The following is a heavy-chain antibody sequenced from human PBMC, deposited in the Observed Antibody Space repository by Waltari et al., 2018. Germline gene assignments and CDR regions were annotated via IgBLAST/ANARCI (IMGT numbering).Heavy chain of an antibody. D-gene: IGHD1-26*01. V-gene: IGHV3-30-3*01. CDR2: ISYDGSNK. J-gene: IGHJ4*02. CDR1: GFTFSSYA. CDR3: ARSPGVGATHYFDY. Sequence: QVQLVESGGGVVQPGRSLRLSCAASGFTFSSYAMHWVRQAPGKGLEWVAVISYDGSNKYYADSVKGRFTISRDNSKNTLYLQMNSLRAEDTAVYYCARSPGVGATHYFDYWGQGTLVTVSS.